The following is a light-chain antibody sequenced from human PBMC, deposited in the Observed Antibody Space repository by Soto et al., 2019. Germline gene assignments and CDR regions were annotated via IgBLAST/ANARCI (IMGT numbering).Light chain of an antibody. Sequence: DIVMTQSPDSLAVSLGERATINCKSSQSLLANCNNKNCLAWYQHKPGQPPKMIILWASTRESGVPDRFSGSGSGTDFTLTISSLQAEDAAVYYCQHFFRPPFPVGQGTKLEIK. CDR2: WAS. J-gene: IGKJ2*01. V-gene: IGKV4-1*01. CDR1: QSLLANCNNKNC. CDR3: QHFFRPPFP.